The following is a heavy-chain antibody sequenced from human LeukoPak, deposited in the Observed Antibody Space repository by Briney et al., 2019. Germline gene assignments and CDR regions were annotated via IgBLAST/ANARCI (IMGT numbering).Heavy chain of an antibody. CDR3: ARSLGYCTGATCYSFDS. CDR2: IYYSGTT. J-gene: IGHJ4*02. Sequence: TSETLSLTCTVSGGSISTSGYYWGWIRQPPGKGLEWIGIIYYSGTTCYNQSLKSRVTISVDTSKNQFSLTVNSVTAADTAVYYCARSLGYCTGATCYSFDSWGQGTLVTVSS. V-gene: IGHV4-39*01. D-gene: IGHD2-8*02. CDR1: GGSISTSGYY.